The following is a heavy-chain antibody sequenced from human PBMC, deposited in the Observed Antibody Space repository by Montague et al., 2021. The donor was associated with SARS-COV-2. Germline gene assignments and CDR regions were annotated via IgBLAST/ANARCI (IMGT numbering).Heavy chain of an antibody. J-gene: IGHJ3*02. CDR1: GGSISPPY. V-gene: IGHV4-59*11. D-gene: IGHD4-23*01. Sequence: SETLSLTCTVSGGSISPPYWSWIWQPQCPGLEWIGFISYSWHTNYNSYLTSRVTISLDTSTYKFSLTLSPLAAAATAIYYCARDSRLCGNKCYEGIFDSWGQGTVVTVSS. CDR2: ISYSWHT. CDR3: ARDSRLCGNKCYEGIFDS.